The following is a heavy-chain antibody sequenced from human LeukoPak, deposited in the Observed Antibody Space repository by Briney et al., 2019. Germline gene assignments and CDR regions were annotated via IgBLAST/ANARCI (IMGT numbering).Heavy chain of an antibody. CDR1: GYTFTSYY. V-gene: IGHV1-46*01. CDR2: INPSGGTT. J-gene: IGHJ6*02. CDR3: ARDYNILTGYYIGSSNGMDV. D-gene: IGHD3-9*01. Sequence: ASVKVSCKASGYTFTSYYIQCVRQAPGQGLEWMGIINPSGGTTSYAQKFQGRVTMTRDTSTSTVYMEVSSLRSEDTAVYYCARDYNILTGYYIGSSNGMDVWGQGTTVIVSS.